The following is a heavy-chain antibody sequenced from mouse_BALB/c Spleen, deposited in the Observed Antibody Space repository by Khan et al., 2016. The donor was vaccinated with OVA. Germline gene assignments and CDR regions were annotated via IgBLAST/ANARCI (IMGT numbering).Heavy chain of an antibody. CDR3: ARKKYGNYVSLDY. CDR1: GFSLSRYS. CDR2: IWSGGST. J-gene: IGHJ4*01. D-gene: IGHD2-10*02. Sequence: VQLQESGPGLVAPSQSLSITCTVSGFSLSRYSVHWVRQPPGKGLEWLGIIWSGGSTDYNSALESRLSISKDNSKSQVFLKMNSLQTDDTAMYYCARKKYGNYVSLDYWGQGTSVTVSS. V-gene: IGHV2-6-4*01.